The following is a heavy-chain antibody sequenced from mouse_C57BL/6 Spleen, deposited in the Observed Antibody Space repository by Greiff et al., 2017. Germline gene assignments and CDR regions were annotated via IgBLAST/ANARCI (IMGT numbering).Heavy chain of an antibody. CDR1: GFSLTSYA. J-gene: IGHJ4*01. V-gene: IGHV2-9-1*01. D-gene: IGHD2-1*01. CDR2: IWTGGGT. Sequence: VQGVESGPGLVAPSQSLSITCTVSGFSLTSYAISWVRQPPGKGLEWLGVIWTGGGTDYNSALNSRLSISKDNSKSQVFLKMNSLQTDDTARYYCARKEIYYGNYYAMDYWGQGTSVTVSS. CDR3: ARKEIYYGNYYAMDY.